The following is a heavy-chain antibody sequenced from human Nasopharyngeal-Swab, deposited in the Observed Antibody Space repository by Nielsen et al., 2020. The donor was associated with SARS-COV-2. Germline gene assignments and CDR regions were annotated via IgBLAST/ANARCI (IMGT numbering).Heavy chain of an antibody. CDR2: IFYRGGT. D-gene: IGHD4-17*01. J-gene: IGHJ6*03. CDR1: GDSIGSDDYS. Sequence: SETLSLTCAVSGDSIGSDDYSWSWVRQPPGKGLEWIGYIFYRGGTYYNPSLNSRRTMSVDASKNQFSLTLTFLSAADTAIYYCARARLTTQRGKYTYYYYYMDVWGKGATVTVSS. CDR3: ARARLTTQRGKYTYYYYYMDV. V-gene: IGHV4-30-4*07.